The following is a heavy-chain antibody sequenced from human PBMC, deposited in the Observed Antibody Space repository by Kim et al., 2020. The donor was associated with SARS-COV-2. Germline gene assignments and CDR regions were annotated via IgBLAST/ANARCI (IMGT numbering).Heavy chain of an antibody. D-gene: IGHD1-26*01. V-gene: IGHV1-18*04. J-gene: IGHJ4*02. CDR3: AREDRGIVGAMSDY. CDR2: ISAYNGNT. CDR1: GYTFTSYG. Sequence: ASVKVSCKASGYTFTSYGISWVRQAPGQGLEWMGWISAYNGNTNYAQKLQGRVTMTTDTSTSTAYMERRSLGADDTAVYYCAREDRGIVGAMSDYWGQGTLVTVSS.